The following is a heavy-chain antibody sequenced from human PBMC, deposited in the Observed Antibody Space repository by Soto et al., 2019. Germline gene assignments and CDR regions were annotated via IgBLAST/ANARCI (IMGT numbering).Heavy chain of an antibody. CDR2: ISYDGSNK. D-gene: IGHD6-19*01. Sequence: QVQLVESGGGVVQPGRSLRLSCAASGFTFSSSAMHWVRQAPGKGLEWVAVISYDGSNKYYADSVKGRFTISRDNSKNTLYLQMNSLRAEDTAVYYCARMGWVVAGSYYFDYWGQGTLVTVSS. J-gene: IGHJ4*02. CDR1: GFTFSSSA. V-gene: IGHV3-30-3*01. CDR3: ARMGWVVAGSYYFDY.